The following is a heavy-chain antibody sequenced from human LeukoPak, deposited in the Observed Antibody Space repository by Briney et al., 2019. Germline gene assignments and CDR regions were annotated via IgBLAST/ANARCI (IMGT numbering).Heavy chain of an antibody. V-gene: IGHV3-9*01. Sequence: GGSLRLSCAASGFTFSSYSMNWVRQAPGKGLEWVSGISWNNNNMDYADSVKGRFTISRDNAKNSLYLQMNSLRTEDTAFYFCAKDIGCSGGTCYFPNYFDYWGQGTLVTVSS. CDR1: GFTFSSYS. D-gene: IGHD2-15*01. CDR2: ISWNNNNM. CDR3: AKDIGCSGGTCYFPNYFDY. J-gene: IGHJ4*02.